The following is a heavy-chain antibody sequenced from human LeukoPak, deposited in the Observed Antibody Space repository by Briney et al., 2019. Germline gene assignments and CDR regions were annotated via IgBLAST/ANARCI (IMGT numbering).Heavy chain of an antibody. V-gene: IGHV4-59*01. CDR3: AKAAKYYYGSETYYYFDY. D-gene: IGHD3-10*01. CDR2: IYHSGTS. CDR1: SASISTYY. J-gene: IGHJ4*02. Sequence: SETLSLTCTVSSASISTYYWSWIRQPPGKGLEWIGYIYHSGTSNYNPSLKSRVTMSVDTSKSQFSLSLSSVTTADTAVYFCAKAAKYYYGSETYYYFDYWGQGILVTVSS.